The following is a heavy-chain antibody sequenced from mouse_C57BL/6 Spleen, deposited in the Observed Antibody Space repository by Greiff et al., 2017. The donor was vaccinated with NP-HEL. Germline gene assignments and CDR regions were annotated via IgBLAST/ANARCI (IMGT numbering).Heavy chain of an antibody. Sequence: QVQLQQSGAELVRPGASVKMSCKASGYTFTSYNMHWVKQTPRQGLEWIGAIYPGNGDTSYNQKFKSKATLTVDNPSSTAYMQLSSLTSEDSAVYYGAKGGSTMVTTVYYAMDYWGQGTSVTVSS. D-gene: IGHD2-2*01. V-gene: IGHV1-12*01. J-gene: IGHJ4*01. CDR1: GYTFTSYN. CDR2: IYPGNGDT. CDR3: AKGGSTMVTTVYYAMDY.